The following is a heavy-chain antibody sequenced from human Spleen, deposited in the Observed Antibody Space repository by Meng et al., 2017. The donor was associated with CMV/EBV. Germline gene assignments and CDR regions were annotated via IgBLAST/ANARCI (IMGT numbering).Heavy chain of an antibody. CDR1: GFTFSNYA. CDR2: TTGSGANT. CDR3: ARDNQRYYDFWSGSSSHAFDI. V-gene: IGHV3-23*01. J-gene: IGHJ3*02. Sequence: GGSLRLSCAASGFTFSNYAMSWVRQAPGKGLEWVSATTGSGANTYDADFVEGRFTISRDNSKSTLYLQMNSLRAEDTAVYYCARDNQRYYDFWSGSSSHAFDIWGQGTMVTVSS. D-gene: IGHD3-3*01.